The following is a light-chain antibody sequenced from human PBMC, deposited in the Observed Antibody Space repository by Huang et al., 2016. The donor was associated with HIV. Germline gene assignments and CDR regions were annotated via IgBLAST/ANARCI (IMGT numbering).Light chain of an antibody. Sequence: EIVLTQSPGTLSLSPGERAALSCRAREGIRSYYVAWYQQKPGQAPRLLIDAASSRATGIPDRFSGSGSGTDFTLTISRLEPEDFAVYYCQHYGPTPSWTFGQGTKVEIK. CDR3: QHYGPTPSWT. J-gene: IGKJ1*01. CDR1: EGIRSYY. V-gene: IGKV3-20*01. CDR2: AAS.